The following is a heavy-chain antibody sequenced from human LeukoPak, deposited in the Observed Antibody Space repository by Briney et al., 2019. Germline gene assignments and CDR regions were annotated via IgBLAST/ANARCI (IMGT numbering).Heavy chain of an antibody. D-gene: IGHD6-13*01. CDR2: IIPISGTA. CDR3: AREWGAAGTFDY. V-gene: IGHV1-69*13. J-gene: IGHJ4*02. Sequence: GASVKVSCKASGGTFSSYAISWVRQAPGQGLEWMGGIIPISGTANYAQKFQGRVTITADESTSTAYMELSSLRSEDTAVYYCAREWGAAGTFDYWGQGTLVTVSS. CDR1: GGTFSSYA.